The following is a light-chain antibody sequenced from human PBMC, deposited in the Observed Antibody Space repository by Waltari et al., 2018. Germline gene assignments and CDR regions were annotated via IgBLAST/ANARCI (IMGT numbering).Light chain of an antibody. CDR2: RND. CDR1: LSNIGANF. J-gene: IGLJ1*01. V-gene: IGLV1-47*01. Sequence: QSVLTQPPSASGTPGQSVTISCSGSLSNIGANFVYWYQQVPGTAPKILIYRNDQRPAGVPDRFSADKSGSSASRAISGLQSEDEADYFCAAWDDSLGGHFVFGTGTKVIV. CDR3: AAWDDSLGGHFV.